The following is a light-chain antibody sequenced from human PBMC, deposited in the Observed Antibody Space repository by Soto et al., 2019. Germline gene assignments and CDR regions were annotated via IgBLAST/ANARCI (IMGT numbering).Light chain of an antibody. CDR3: QQYNNWPPLT. Sequence: EIVMTQSPATLSVSPGERATLSCRASQSVSSNLAWYQQKPDQAPRLLIYGASTRATGIPARFSGSGSGKEFTLTISNLQSEDFAVYYCQQYNNWPPLTFGGGTKVEIK. CDR2: GAS. V-gene: IGKV3-15*01. J-gene: IGKJ4*01. CDR1: QSVSSN.